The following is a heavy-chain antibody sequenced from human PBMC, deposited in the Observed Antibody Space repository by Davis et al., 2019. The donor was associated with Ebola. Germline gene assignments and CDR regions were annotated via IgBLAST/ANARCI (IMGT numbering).Heavy chain of an antibody. CDR2: IDTNTGNP. Sequence: ASVKVSCKASGYTFTGYYMHWVRQAPGQGLEWMGWIDTNTGNPTYAQGFTGRFVFSLDTSVSTAYLQISSLKPEDTAVYYYARQILRLESQLLWPSFDYWGQGALVTVSS. CDR1: GYTFTGYY. CDR3: ARQILRLESQLLWPSFDY. V-gene: IGHV7-4-1*02. D-gene: IGHD1-1*01. J-gene: IGHJ4*02.